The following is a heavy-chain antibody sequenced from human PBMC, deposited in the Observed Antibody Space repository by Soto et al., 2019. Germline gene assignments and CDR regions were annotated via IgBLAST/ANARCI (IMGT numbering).Heavy chain of an antibody. Sequence: KPGGSLRLSCAASGFTFSSYSMNWVRQAPGKGLEWVSSISSSSSYIYYADSVKGRFTISRDNAKNSLYLQMNSLRAEDTAVYYCARAAHSSGWYAGDFWYGMDVWGQGTTVTVSS. J-gene: IGHJ6*02. V-gene: IGHV3-21*01. CDR2: ISSSSSYI. D-gene: IGHD6-19*01. CDR1: GFTFSSYS. CDR3: ARAAHSSGWYAGDFWYGMDV.